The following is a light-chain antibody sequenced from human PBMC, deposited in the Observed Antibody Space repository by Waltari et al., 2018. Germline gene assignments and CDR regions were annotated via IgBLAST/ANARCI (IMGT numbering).Light chain of an antibody. CDR3: QQYYSTPPMYT. CDR1: QSVLYSSNNKNY. Sequence: DIVMTQSPDSLAVSLGERATINCKSSQSVLYSSNNKNYLAWYQQKPGRPPKLLIYLASTRESGVPDRFSGSGSGTDFTLTISSLQAEDVAVYYCQQYYSTPPMYTFGQGTKLEIK. CDR2: LAS. V-gene: IGKV4-1*01. J-gene: IGKJ2*01.